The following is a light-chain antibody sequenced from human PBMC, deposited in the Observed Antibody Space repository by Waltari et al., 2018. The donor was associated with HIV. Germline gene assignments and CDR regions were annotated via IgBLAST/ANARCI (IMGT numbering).Light chain of an antibody. CDR3: LQYARSPRT. V-gene: IGKV3-20*01. CDR2: DAS. CDR1: QSISNS. J-gene: IGKJ1*01. Sequence: VLTQSPGTLSLSPGERVTLPCGASQSISNSLAWYQQKPGQAPRLLVYDASIRATGIPDRFSGSGSGTYFTLTITRLEPEDLALYFCLQYARSPRTFGQGTKVKIK.